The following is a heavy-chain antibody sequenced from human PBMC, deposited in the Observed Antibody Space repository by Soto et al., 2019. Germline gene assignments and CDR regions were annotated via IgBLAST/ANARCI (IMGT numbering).Heavy chain of an antibody. Sequence: SETLSLTCTVSGGSISSGGYYWSWIRRHPGKGLEWIGYISYSGSTYYNPSLKSRVTMSVDTSKNQFSLKLTSVTAADTAVYYCARDLGSEQWFFDSWGQGSLVTVSS. CDR1: GGSISSGGYY. CDR2: ISYSGST. D-gene: IGHD3-22*01. V-gene: IGHV4-31*03. J-gene: IGHJ4*02. CDR3: ARDLGSEQWFFDS.